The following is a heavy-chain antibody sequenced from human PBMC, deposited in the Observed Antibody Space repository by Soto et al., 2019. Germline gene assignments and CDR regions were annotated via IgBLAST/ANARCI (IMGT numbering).Heavy chain of an antibody. V-gene: IGHV4-39*07. J-gene: IGHJ6*02. Sequence: PSETLSLTCTVSGCSISSSSYYWGWIRQPPGKGLEWIGCIYNTGSTYYNPSLKSRVTISVDTSKNQFSLKLNSVTAADTAVYYCARDLWGYCGTDCYPLDVWGQGTTVTVSS. CDR3: ARDLWGYCGTDCYPLDV. D-gene: IGHD2-21*02. CDR2: IYNTGST. CDR1: GCSISSSSYY.